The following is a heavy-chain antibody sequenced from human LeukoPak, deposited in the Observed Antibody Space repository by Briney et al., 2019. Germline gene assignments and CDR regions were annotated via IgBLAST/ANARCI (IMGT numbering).Heavy chain of an antibody. CDR1: GFTFSSYA. Sequence: GGSLRLSCAASGFTFSSYAMHWVRQAPGKGLEWVAVISYDGSNKYYADSVKGRFTISRDNSKNTLYLQMNSLRAEDTAVYYCAKATYSSSWLIINWGQGTLVTVSS. J-gene: IGHJ4*02. D-gene: IGHD6-13*01. CDR2: ISYDGSNK. CDR3: AKATYSSSWLIIN. V-gene: IGHV3-30*04.